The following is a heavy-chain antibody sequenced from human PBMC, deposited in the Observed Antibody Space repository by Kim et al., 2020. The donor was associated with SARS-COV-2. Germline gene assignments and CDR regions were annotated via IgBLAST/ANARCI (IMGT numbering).Heavy chain of an antibody. CDR1: GYTFTSYA. D-gene: IGHD6-13*01. V-gene: IGHV7-4-1*02. J-gene: IGHJ4*02. CDR2: INTNTGNP. Sequence: ASVKVSCKASGYTFTSYAMNWVRQAPGQGLEWMGWINTNTGNPTYAQGFTGRFVFSLDTSVSTANLQISSLKAEDTAVYYCAREPLAAAGTVGDYWCEGTLVTATS. CDR3: AREPLAAAGTVGDY.